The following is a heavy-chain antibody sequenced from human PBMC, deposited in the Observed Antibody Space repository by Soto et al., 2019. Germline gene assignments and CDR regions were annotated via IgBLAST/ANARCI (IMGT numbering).Heavy chain of an antibody. D-gene: IGHD6-6*01. V-gene: IGHV3-30*03. CDR1: GFTFSSYG. CDR3: ATPSAPYSSSNAAFDY. Sequence: QVQLVESGGGVVQPGRSLRLSCAASGFTFSSYGMHWVRQAPGKGLEWVAVISYDGRNKYYADSVKGRFTISRDNSKNTLYLQMNSLRAADTAVYYCATPSAPYSSSNAAFDYWGQGTLVTVSS. J-gene: IGHJ4*02. CDR2: ISYDGRNK.